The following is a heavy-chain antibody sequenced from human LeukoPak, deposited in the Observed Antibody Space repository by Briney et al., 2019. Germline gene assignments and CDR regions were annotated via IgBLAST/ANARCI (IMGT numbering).Heavy chain of an antibody. V-gene: IGHV4-59*08. Sequence: SETLSLTCTVSSGSISSYYWSWIRQPPGKGLEWIGYIYYTGSTNYNPSLKSRVTISVDTSKNQCSLNLSSVTAADTAVYYCARHGPYLGRLAWFDPWGQGTLVTVSS. CDR1: SGSISSYY. D-gene: IGHD1-26*01. CDR3: ARHGPYLGRLAWFDP. J-gene: IGHJ5*02. CDR2: IYYTGST.